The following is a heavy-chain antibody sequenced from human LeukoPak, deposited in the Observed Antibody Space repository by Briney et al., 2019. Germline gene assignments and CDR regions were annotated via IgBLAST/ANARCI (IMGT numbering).Heavy chain of an antibody. Sequence: GGSLRLSCAASGFTFSSYAMSWIRQAPAKGLEWVANIRQDGSAQFYADSVKGRFTISRDNAKNSLYLQMNSLRDEDTAVYYCARWLYSSGWAIDYWGQGTLVTVSS. D-gene: IGHD6-19*01. V-gene: IGHV3-7*01. J-gene: IGHJ4*02. CDR2: IRQDGSAQ. CDR3: ARWLYSSGWAIDY. CDR1: GFTFSSYA.